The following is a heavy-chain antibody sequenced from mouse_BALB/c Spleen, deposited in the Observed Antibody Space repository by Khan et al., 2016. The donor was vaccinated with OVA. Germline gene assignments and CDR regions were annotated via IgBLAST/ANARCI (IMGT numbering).Heavy chain of an antibody. D-gene: IGHD1-1*02. Sequence: EVQLQESGPGLVKPSQSLSLTCTVTGYSITSDYAWNWIRQFPGNKLEWMGYISYSGSTNYNPSLKSRISITRDTSKNQFFLQLNSVTTEDTATYYCARGGSRYNYAMDYWGQRTSVTVSS. CDR2: ISYSGST. CDR1: GYSITSDYA. J-gene: IGHJ4*01. V-gene: IGHV3-2*02. CDR3: ARGGSRYNYAMDY.